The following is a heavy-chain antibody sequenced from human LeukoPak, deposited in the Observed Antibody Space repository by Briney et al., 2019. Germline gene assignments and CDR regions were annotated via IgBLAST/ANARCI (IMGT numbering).Heavy chain of an antibody. D-gene: IGHD3-3*01. J-gene: IGHJ4*02. CDR3: ARDLNWSGYSGDY. CDR1: GYTFTGYY. CDR2: INPNSGGT. Sequence: ASVKVSCKASGYTFTGYYMHWVRQAPGQGLGWMGWINPNSGGTNYAQKFQGRVTMTRDTSISTAYMELSRLRSDDTAVYYCARDLNWSGYSGDYWGQGTLVTVSS. V-gene: IGHV1-2*02.